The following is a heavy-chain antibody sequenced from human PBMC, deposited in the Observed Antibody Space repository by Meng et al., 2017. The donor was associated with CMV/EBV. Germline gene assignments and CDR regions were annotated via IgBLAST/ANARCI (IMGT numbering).Heavy chain of an antibody. CDR2: INPNNNGT. V-gene: IGHV1-2*02. CDR3: AREAAGYDLNAFEI. Sequence: ASVKVSCKGSGYTFTGYYLHWVRQAPGQGLEWLGWINPNNNGTNYAQKFQGRVSMTRDTSISIAYMELSRLRSDDTAVYFCAREAAGYDLNAFEIWGQGTTVTVSS. CDR1: GYTFTGYY. J-gene: IGHJ3*02. D-gene: IGHD5-12*01.